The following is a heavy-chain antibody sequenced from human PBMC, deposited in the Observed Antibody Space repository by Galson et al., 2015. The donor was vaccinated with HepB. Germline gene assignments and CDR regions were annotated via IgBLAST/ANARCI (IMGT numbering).Heavy chain of an antibody. Sequence: SLRLSCAASGFTFSSQDMHWVRQTTGRGLEWVSGIGTIGDTFYSNSVRGRFTISRENAKTSFYLQMNSLREDATAVYYCSRGHPVVLGVISDMDVWGQWTTFTVSS. CDR2: IGTIGDT. D-gene: IGHD3-10*02. V-gene: IGHV3-13*01. J-gene: IGHJ6*02. CDR3: SRGHPVVLGVISDMDV. CDR1: GFTFSSQD.